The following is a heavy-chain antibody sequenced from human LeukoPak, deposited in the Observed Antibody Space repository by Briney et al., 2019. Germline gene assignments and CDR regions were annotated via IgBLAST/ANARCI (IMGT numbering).Heavy chain of an antibody. J-gene: IGHJ4*02. CDR2: IYYTGST. CDR3: ARGVAPSIAAAGTILSFDY. V-gene: IGHV4-59*08. CDR1: GDSISSDY. D-gene: IGHD6-13*01. Sequence: PSETLSLTCAVSGDSISSDYWSWVRQPPGKGLEWIGYIYYTGSTNYNPSLKSRVTISVDTSKNQFSLKLSSVTAADTAVYYCARGVAPSIAAAGTILSFDYWGQGTLVTVSS.